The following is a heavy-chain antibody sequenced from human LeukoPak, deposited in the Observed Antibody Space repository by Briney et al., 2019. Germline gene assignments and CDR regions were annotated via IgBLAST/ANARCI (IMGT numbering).Heavy chain of an antibody. Sequence: SETLSLTCTVSGGSISSSSYYWGWIRQPPGKGLEWIGSIYYSGSTYYNPSLKSRVTISVDTSKNQFSLKLSSVTAADTAVYYCAREGIVGATPPFDYWGQGTLVTVSS. D-gene: IGHD1-26*01. J-gene: IGHJ4*02. V-gene: IGHV4-39*07. CDR3: AREGIVGATPPFDY. CDR2: IYYSGST. CDR1: GGSISSSSYY.